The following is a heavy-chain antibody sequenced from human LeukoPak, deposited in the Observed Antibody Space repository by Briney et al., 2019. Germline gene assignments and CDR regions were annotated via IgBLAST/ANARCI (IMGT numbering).Heavy chain of an antibody. CDR3: ARRPSASWYFDY. V-gene: IGHV2-5*02. CDR2: IYWDDDK. Sequence: SGPTLVNPTQTLTLTCTFTGFSLSSSGVGVGWIRQPPGKALEWLALIYWDDDKRYSPSLKSRLTITKDTSKNQVVLTMTNMDPVDTATYYCARRPSASWYFDYWGQGTLVTVSS. J-gene: IGHJ4*02. D-gene: IGHD6-6*01. CDR1: GFSLSSSGVG.